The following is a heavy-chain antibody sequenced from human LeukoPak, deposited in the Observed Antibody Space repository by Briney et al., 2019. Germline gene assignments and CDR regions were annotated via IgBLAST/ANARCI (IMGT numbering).Heavy chain of an antibody. CDR1: GFNLNSFW. J-gene: IGHJ4*02. V-gene: IGHV3-7*01. Sequence: GGSLRLSCSVSGFNLNSFWMTWVRQAPGKGLEWVANIGKDGSEKNYVDSVKGRFTISRDNSKNTLYLQMNSLRPEDTAVYYCAKEEGAGSYHYWGQGTLVTVSS. D-gene: IGHD3-10*01. CDR3: AKEEGAGSYHY. CDR2: IGKDGSEK.